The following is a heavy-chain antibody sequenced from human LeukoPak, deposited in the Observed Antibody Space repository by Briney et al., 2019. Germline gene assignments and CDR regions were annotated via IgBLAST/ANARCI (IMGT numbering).Heavy chain of an antibody. CDR2: INPSGGST. Sequence: ASVTVSFKASGYTFTSYYMHWVRQAPGQGLEWMGIINPSGGSTSYAQKFQGRVTMTRDMSTSTVYMELSSLRSEDTAVYYCVRDRQQSYFDYWGQGTLVTVSS. D-gene: IGHD5-24*01. J-gene: IGHJ4*02. V-gene: IGHV1-46*01. CDR3: VRDRQQSYFDY. CDR1: GYTFTSYY.